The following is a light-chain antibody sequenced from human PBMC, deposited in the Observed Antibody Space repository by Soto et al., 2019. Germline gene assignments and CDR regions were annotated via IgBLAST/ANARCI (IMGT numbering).Light chain of an antibody. J-gene: IGKJ1*01. V-gene: IGKV3-20*01. CDR2: GAS. CDR1: QNVSSNL. CDR3: QKYGNFWT. Sequence: TVLTQYPGTLSLSPGERATLSCGASQNVSSNLLVWYQQHPGQAPRLLIYGASSRATGIPDRLSGSGSGTEFSLTIRRMEPDDFAVYYCQKYGNFWTFGHGTKVDIK.